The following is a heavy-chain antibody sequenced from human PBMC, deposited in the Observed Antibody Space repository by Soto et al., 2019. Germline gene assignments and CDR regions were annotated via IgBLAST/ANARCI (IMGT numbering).Heavy chain of an antibody. CDR1: GFTFSSYS. V-gene: IGHV3-21*01. D-gene: IGHD6-6*01. CDR2: ISSSSSYI. CDR3: ARCTREYSSSSAPL. J-gene: IGHJ4*02. Sequence: EVQLVESGGGLVKPGGSLRLSCAASGFTFSSYSMNWVRQAPGKGLEWVSSISSSSSYIYYADSVKGRFTISRDNAKNSLYLQMKSMRAEDTAVYYCARCTREYSSSSAPLWGQGTLVTVSS.